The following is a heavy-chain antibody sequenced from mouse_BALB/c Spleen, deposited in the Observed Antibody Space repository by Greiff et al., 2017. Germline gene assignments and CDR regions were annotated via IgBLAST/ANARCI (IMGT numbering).Heavy chain of an antibody. V-gene: IGHV1-69*02. J-gene: IGHJ3*01. CDR2: IDPSDSYT. CDR3: AYLAWFAY. CDR1: GYTFTSYW. D-gene: IGHD5-1*01. Sequence: QVQLKQPGAELVKPGASVKLSCKASGYTFTSYWMHWVKQRPGQGLEWIGEIDPSDSYTNYNQKFKGKATLTVDKSSSTAYMQLSSLTSEDSAVYYCAYLAWFAYWGQGTLVTVSA.